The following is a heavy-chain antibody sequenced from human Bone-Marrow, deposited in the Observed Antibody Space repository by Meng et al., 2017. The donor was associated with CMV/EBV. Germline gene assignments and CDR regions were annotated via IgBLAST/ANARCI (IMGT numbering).Heavy chain of an antibody. CDR1: GGSISSSSYY. D-gene: IGHD3-10*02. CDR3: ARVVFGEVVPYDY. CDR2: IYYSGST. V-gene: IGHV4-39*07. J-gene: IGHJ4*02. Sequence: SETLSLTCTVSGGSISSSSYYWGWIRQPPGKGLEWIGSIYYSGSTYYNPSLKSRVTISVDTSKNQFSLKLSSVTAADTAVYYCARVVFGEVVPYDYWGQETLVTVSS.